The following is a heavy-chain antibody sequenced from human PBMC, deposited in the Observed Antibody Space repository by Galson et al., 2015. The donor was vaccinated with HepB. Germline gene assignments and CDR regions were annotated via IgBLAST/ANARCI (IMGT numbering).Heavy chain of an antibody. D-gene: IGHD7-27*01. Sequence: SLRLSCAASGFTFSNYDMHWVRQAPGKGLEWVAVMSYDGSNEYYADSLKGRFTISRDNSKNTLFLQMNSLRPDDTAVYYCAKDQTAGDDLLDYGMDVWGQGTTVTVSS. CDR2: MSYDGSNE. CDR1: GFTFSNYD. V-gene: IGHV3-30*18. CDR3: AKDQTAGDDLLDYGMDV. J-gene: IGHJ6*02.